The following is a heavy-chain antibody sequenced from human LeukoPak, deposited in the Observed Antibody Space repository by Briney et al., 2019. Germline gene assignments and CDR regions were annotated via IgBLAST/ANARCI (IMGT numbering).Heavy chain of an antibody. D-gene: IGHD1-26*01. J-gene: IGHJ4*02. CDR1: GYTLTELS. V-gene: IGHV1-24*01. CDR3: ATDRIGWELYGY. CDR2: FDPEDGET. Sequence: ASVKVSCKVSGYTLTELSMHWVRQAPGKGLEWMGGFDPEDGETIYAQKFQGRVTMTEDTSTDTAYMELSSLRSEDTAVYYCATDRIGWELYGYWGQGTLVTVSS.